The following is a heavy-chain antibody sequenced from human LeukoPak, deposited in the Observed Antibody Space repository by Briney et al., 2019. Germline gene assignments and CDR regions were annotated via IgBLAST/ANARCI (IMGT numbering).Heavy chain of an antibody. Sequence: ASVKVSCKASGYTFTDYYMHWVRQAPGQGLEWMGIINPSGGSTTYAQKFQGRVTMTRDTSTSTVYMELSSLRSEDTAVYYCARDKGYCGSTSCSYYMDVWGKGTTVTVSS. CDR1: GYTFTDYY. CDR2: INPSGGST. V-gene: IGHV1-46*01. J-gene: IGHJ6*03. D-gene: IGHD2-2*01. CDR3: ARDKGYCGSTSCSYYMDV.